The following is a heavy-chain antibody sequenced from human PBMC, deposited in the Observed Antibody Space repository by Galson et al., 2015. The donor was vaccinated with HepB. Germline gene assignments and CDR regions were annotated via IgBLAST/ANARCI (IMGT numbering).Heavy chain of an antibody. CDR1: GFTFTCFD. CDR3: ARAFRNELLSDY. CDR2: INRNSANT. V-gene: IGHV1-8*01. D-gene: IGHD1-26*01. J-gene: IGHJ4*02. Sequence: SVKVSCKASGFTFTCFDVTWVRQAPGQGLEWVGWINRNSANTGYARKFQDRVIMTGDTSMSTAYMELSSLTSEDTAVYYCARAFRNELLSDYWGQGTPVTVSS.